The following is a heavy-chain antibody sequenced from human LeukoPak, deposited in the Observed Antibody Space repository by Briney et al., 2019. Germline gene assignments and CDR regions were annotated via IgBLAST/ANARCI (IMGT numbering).Heavy chain of an antibody. V-gene: IGHV3-74*01. CDR2: IYDDGSRT. D-gene: IGHD2-15*01. CDR3: ARAVGDCSGGSCYYHDAFDI. J-gene: IGHJ3*02. Sequence: GGSLRLSCAASGFTFCSHWMHWVRQAPGKGLVWFSRIYDDGSRTNYADSVKGRLTISRDNAKNTLYLQMNSLRAEDTAVYYCARAVGDCSGGSCYYHDAFDIWGQGTMVTVSS. CDR1: GFTFCSHW.